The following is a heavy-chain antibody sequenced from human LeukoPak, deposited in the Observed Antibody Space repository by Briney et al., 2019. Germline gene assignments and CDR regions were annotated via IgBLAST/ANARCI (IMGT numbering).Heavy chain of an antibody. D-gene: IGHD6-13*01. J-gene: IGHJ6*03. V-gene: IGHV3-48*01. CDR1: GFTFISYN. CDR3: ARDGEQQLIHYYYYMDV. CDR2: ISSSSSTI. Sequence: GGALRPSCAASGFTFISYNMKWVRQAPGEGVEWVSYISSSSSTIYYADSVKGRFTISGGNAKNSLYLQMNSLRAEDTAVYYCARDGEQQLIHYYYYMDVWGKGTTVTVSS.